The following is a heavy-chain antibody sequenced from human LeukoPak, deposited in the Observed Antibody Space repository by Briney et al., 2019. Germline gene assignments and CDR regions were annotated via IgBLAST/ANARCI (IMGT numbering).Heavy chain of an antibody. Sequence: GESLKISCKGSGYSFTSYWIGWVRQMPGKGLEWMGIIYPGDSDTRYSPSFQGQVTISADKSISTAYLQWSSLKASDTAMYYCARHLGYCSSTSCSREDWFDPWGQGTLVTVSP. CDR3: ARHLGYCSSTSCSREDWFDP. J-gene: IGHJ5*02. D-gene: IGHD2-2*01. CDR1: GYSFTSYW. V-gene: IGHV5-51*01. CDR2: IYPGDSDT.